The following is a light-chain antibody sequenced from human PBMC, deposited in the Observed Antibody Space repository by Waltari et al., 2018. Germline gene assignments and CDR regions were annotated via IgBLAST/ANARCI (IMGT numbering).Light chain of an antibody. Sequence: QAVLTQPSSLSATPGASASLTCTLRSGITVGTYRIYWYQHRPGSPPQYLLRYKSDSDKQQGSGVPSRFSGSKDVSANAGILLISGLQSEDEADYYCMIWHGSAAVFGGGTQLTVL. CDR3: MIWHGSAAV. V-gene: IGLV5-45*03. J-gene: IGLJ7*01. CDR1: SGITVGTYR. CDR2: YKSDSDK.